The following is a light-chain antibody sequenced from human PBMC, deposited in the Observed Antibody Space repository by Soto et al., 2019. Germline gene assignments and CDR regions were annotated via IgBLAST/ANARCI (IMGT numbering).Light chain of an antibody. CDR2: DVS. CDR1: NSDIGRYNF. V-gene: IGLV2-14*01. J-gene: IGLJ1*01. Sequence: QSVLTQPASVSGSAGQSIRISCTGTNSDIGRYNFVSWYQQRPGQAPQLLIFDVSNRPSGISDRFSGSKSGTTASLTISGLQAEDEADYYCNSYTSTSPPYVFGTGTKVTVL. CDR3: NSYTSTSPPYV.